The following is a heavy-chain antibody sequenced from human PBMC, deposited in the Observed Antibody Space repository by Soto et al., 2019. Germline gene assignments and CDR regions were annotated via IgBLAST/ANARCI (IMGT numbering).Heavy chain of an antibody. CDR2: ISGSGGSGRG. V-gene: IGHV3-23*01. Sequence: LRLSCAASGFTFRSYWMHWVRQVPGKGLEWVSGISGSGGSGRGFYADPVKGRFTISRDNSKNTLYLEMNSLRAEDTAVYYCAKDLDDYSSAIDFWGQGTLVTVSS. CDR3: AKDLDDYSSAIDF. J-gene: IGHJ4*02. D-gene: IGHD4-4*01. CDR1: GFTFRSYW.